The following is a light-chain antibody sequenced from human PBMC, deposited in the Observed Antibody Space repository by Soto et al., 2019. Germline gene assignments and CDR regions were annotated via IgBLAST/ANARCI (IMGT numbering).Light chain of an antibody. CDR1: QSIRTF. Sequence: DIQLTQSPSSLSVSVGDRVTITCRASQSIRTFLNWYQQKPGKAPRLLIYAASSLQGGVPSRFGGSGSGTDFTLTISSLQPEDFATYYCQQSYSTPFLFGPGTKVDIK. V-gene: IGKV1-39*01. CDR2: AAS. CDR3: QQSYSTPFL. J-gene: IGKJ3*01.